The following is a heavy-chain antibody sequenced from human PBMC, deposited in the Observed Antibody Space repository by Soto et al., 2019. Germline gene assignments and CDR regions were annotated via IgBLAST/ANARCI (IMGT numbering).Heavy chain of an antibody. CDR1: GFTFSSYA. Sequence: GGSLRLSCAASGFTFSSYAMSWVRQAPGKGLEWVSAISGSGGSTYYADSVKGRFTISRDNSKNTLYLQMNSLRAEDTAVYYCAKGGDIVVVVAATWPTPRGAFDIWGQGTMVTVSS. CDR2: ISGSGGST. D-gene: IGHD2-15*01. CDR3: AKGGDIVVVVAATWPTPRGAFDI. V-gene: IGHV3-23*01. J-gene: IGHJ3*02.